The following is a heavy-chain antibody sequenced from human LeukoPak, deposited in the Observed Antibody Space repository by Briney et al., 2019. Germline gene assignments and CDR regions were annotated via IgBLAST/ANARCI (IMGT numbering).Heavy chain of an antibody. V-gene: IGHV3-7*01. CDR1: GFTFSGHW. CDR3: ASGKGGYYVSSGRF. J-gene: IGHJ4*02. D-gene: IGHD3-22*01. CDR2: INQGGSDK. Sequence: GGSLRLSCAASGFTFSGHWMSWVRQAPGKGLEWVANINQGGSDKYYVDSVKGRFTISRDNANNLLYLQMNSLRGEDTAVYYCASGKGGYYVSSGRFWGQGTLVTVSS.